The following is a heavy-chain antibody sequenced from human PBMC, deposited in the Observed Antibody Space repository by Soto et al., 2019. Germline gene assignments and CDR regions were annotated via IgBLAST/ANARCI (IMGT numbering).Heavy chain of an antibody. D-gene: IGHD3-16*01. J-gene: IGHJ3*02. CDR2: IVVGSGNT. CDR3: AADTYYDYIWGSYSAFDI. V-gene: IGHV1-58*01. Sequence: SVKVSCKASGFTFTSSALQWVRQARGQRLEWIGWIVVGSGNTNYAQKFQERVTITRDMSTSTAYMELSSLRSEDTAVYYCAADTYYDYIWGSYSAFDIWGQGTMVTVSS. CDR1: GFTFTSSA.